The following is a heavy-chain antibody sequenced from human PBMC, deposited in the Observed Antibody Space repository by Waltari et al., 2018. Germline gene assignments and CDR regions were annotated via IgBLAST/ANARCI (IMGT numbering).Heavy chain of an antibody. V-gene: IGHV4-39*07. CDR2: IYYSGSN. J-gene: IGHJ4*02. D-gene: IGHD5-18*01. CDR1: GVSISSSSYY. CDR3: ARLLRDTAMVYFDY. Sequence: QLQLQESGPGLVKPSETLSLTCTVSGVSISSSSYYWGWIRQPPGKGLEWIGSIYYSGSNYSNPSMKSRVTISVDTSKNQFSLKLSSGTAADTAVYYGARLLRDTAMVYFDYWGQGTLVTVSS.